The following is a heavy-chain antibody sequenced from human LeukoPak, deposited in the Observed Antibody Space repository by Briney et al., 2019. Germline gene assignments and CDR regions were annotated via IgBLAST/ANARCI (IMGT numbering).Heavy chain of an antibody. CDR1: GDSINSLDL. D-gene: IGHD3-22*01. CDR3: AGLVGRYSSGLYYYYFDY. V-gene: IGHV4-4*02. CDR2: MYLSGTT. J-gene: IGHJ4*02. Sequence: SGTLSLTCTVSGDSINSLDLWSWVRQPPGKGLEWIGEMYLSGTTHSNPSVKSRVSISIDKSKNQFFLNLSSVTAADTAVYYCAGLVGRYSSGLYYYYFDYWGQGTLVTVSS.